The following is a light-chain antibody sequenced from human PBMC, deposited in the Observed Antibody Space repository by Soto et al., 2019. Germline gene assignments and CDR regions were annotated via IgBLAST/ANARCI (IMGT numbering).Light chain of an antibody. V-gene: IGKV3-20*01. J-gene: IGKJ1*01. CDR3: QYYDTFRT. Sequence: IVLTQSPGPLSLSPGERATLSCMASQSVSNNYLAWYQQQPGQAPRLLIYGASNRATGIPDRFSGSGSGTDFTLTISRLEPEDFAVYYCQYYDTFRTFGQGTKVDIK. CDR1: QSVSNNY. CDR2: GAS.